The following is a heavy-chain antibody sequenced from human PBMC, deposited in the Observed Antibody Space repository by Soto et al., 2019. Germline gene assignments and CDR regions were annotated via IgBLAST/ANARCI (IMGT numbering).Heavy chain of an antibody. CDR3: AKVKSGGYYDSSGYCDY. D-gene: IGHD3-22*01. CDR2: ISGSGGST. J-gene: IGHJ4*02. V-gene: IGHV3-23*01. Sequence: GGSLRLSCAASGFIFISYAMSWVRQAPGKGLEWVSAISGSGGSTYYADSVKGRFTISRDNSKNTLYLQMNSLRAEDTAVYYCAKVKSGGYYDSSGYCDYWGQGTLVTVSS. CDR1: GFIFISYA.